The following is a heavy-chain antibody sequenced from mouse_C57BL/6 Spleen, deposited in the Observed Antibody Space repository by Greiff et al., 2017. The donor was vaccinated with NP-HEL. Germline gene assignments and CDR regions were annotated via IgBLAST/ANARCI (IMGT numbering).Heavy chain of an antibody. CDR1: GFTFSSYG. V-gene: IGHV5-6*01. J-gene: IGHJ1*03. D-gene: IGHD2-5*01. Sequence: EVQRVESGGDLVKPGGSLKLSCAASGFTFSSYGMSWVRQTPDKRLEWVATISSGGSYTYYPDSVKGRFTISRDNAKNTLYLQMSSLKSEDTAMYYCARHHYSNYGYFDVWGTGTTVTVSS. CDR3: ARHHYSNYGYFDV. CDR2: ISSGGSYT.